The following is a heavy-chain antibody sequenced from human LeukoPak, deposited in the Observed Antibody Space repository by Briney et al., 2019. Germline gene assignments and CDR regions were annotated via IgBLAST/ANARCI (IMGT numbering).Heavy chain of an antibody. CDR2: IYYSGST. CDR1: GGSISSSSYY. V-gene: IGHV4-39*07. Sequence: PSETPSLTCTVSGGSISSSSYYWGWIRQPPGKGLEWIGSIYYSGSTYYNPSLKSRVTISVDTSKNQFSLKLSSVTAADTAVYYCARYGGYDYTFDYWGQGTLVTVSS. CDR3: ARYGGYDYTFDY. J-gene: IGHJ4*02. D-gene: IGHD5-12*01.